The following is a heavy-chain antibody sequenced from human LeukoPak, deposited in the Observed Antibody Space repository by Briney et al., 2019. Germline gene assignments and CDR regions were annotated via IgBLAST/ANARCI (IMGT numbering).Heavy chain of an antibody. J-gene: IGHJ1*01. D-gene: IGHD4-17*01. CDR3: ARVNGDYSPQH. Sequence: GGSLRLSCAASGFSFSAYGMNWVRQSPGKGLEWVSAIGGSGATTYYADSVRGRFTISRDNSKNTMYLQMSSLRAEDTAVYYCARVNGDYSPQHWGQGTLVTVSS. CDR2: IGGSGATT. CDR1: GFSFSAYG. V-gene: IGHV3-23*01.